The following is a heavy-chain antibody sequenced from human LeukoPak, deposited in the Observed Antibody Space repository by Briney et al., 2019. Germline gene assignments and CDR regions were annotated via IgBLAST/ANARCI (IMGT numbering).Heavy chain of an antibody. CDR1: GYTCTSYY. D-gene: IGHD3-10*01. J-gene: IGHJ2*01. CDR3: ARDLRGGSGSPTMYWYFDL. V-gene: IGHV1-46*01. CDR2: INPSGGST. Sequence: GASVKVSCKASGYTCTSYYMHWVRQAPGQGLEWMGIINPSGGSTSYAQKFQGRVTMTRDTSTSTVYMELSSLRSEDTAVYYCARDLRGGSGSPTMYWYFDLWGRGTLVTVSS.